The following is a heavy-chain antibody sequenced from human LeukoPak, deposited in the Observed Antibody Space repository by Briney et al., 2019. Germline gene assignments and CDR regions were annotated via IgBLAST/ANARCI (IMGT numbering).Heavy chain of an antibody. Sequence: PGGSLRLSCAASGFTFSSYAMHWVRQAPGKGLEYVSAISSNGGSTDYANSVKGRFTISRDNSKNTLYLQMGSLRAEDMAVYYCARGDWNKKVDYWGQGTLVTVSS. CDR1: GFTFSSYA. CDR3: ARGDWNKKVDY. CDR2: ISSNGGST. J-gene: IGHJ4*02. D-gene: IGHD1/OR15-1a*01. V-gene: IGHV3-64*01.